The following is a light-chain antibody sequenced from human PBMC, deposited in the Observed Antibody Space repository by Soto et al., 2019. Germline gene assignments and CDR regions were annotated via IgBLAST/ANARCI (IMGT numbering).Light chain of an antibody. Sequence: EIVLTQSPGTLSLSPGERATLSCRASQSVSRTYLAWFQQKPDQAPRLLIYGASNRATGIPDRFSGSESGTDFTLTINKLEPGDFAVYFCQQYGSSPYTFGQGTKVDIK. V-gene: IGKV3-20*01. J-gene: IGKJ2*01. CDR1: QSVSRTY. CDR3: QQYGSSPYT. CDR2: GAS.